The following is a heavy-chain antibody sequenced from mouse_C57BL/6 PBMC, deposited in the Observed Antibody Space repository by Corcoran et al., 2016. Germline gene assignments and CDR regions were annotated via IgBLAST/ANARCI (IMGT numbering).Heavy chain of an antibody. CDR1: GYTFTTYG. CDR2: INTYSGVP. Sequence: QIQLVQSGPELKKPGETVKISCKASGYTFTTYGMSWVKQAPGKGLKWMGWINTYSGVPTHADDFKGRFAFSLETSASTAYLQINNLKNEDTATYFCARDDYPPDYWGQGTTLTVSS. V-gene: IGHV9-3*01. CDR3: ARDDYPPDY. D-gene: IGHD2-4*01. J-gene: IGHJ2*01.